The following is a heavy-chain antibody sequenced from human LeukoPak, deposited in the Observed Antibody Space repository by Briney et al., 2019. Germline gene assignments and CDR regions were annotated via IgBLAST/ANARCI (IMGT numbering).Heavy chain of an antibody. D-gene: IGHD2-15*01. V-gene: IGHV1-2*02. J-gene: IGHJ6*03. Sequence: GASVKVSCKASGYTFTGYYLHWVRQAPGQGLEWMGWINPNSGGTNYAQKFQGRVTMTRDTSISTAYMELSRLRSDDTAVYYCAREIVVVVAATPQYYYYYMDVWGKGTTVTVSS. CDR2: INPNSGGT. CDR3: AREIVVVVAATPQYYYYYMDV. CDR1: GYTFTGYY.